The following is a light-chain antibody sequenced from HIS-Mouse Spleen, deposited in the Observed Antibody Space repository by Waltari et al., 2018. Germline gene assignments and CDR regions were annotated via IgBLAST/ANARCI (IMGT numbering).Light chain of an antibody. Sequence: DTAMSQSPLSLPVTPEEPASISCSSSQSLLHSNGDNDLDWYLQKPGQSPQLLIYLGSNRASGVPDRFSGSGSGTDFTLKISRVEAEDVGIYYCMQALQTPFTFGPGTKVDIK. CDR3: MQALQTPFT. V-gene: IGKV2-28*01. J-gene: IGKJ3*01. CDR1: QSLLHSNGDND. CDR2: LGS.